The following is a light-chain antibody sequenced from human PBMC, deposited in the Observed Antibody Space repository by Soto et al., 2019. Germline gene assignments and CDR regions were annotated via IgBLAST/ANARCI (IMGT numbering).Light chain of an antibody. CDR1: QSISSY. Sequence: DIPMTQSPSSLSASVGDRVTITCRASQSISSYLNWYQQKPGKAPKLLIYAASSLQSGVPSRFSGSGSGTDFTLTISSLQPEDFATYYCQQSYSTPRTFGQGTKLDIK. V-gene: IGKV1-39*01. CDR2: AAS. CDR3: QQSYSTPRT. J-gene: IGKJ1*01.